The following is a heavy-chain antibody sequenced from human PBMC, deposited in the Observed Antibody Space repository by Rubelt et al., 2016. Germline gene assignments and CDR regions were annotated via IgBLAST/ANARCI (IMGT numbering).Heavy chain of an antibody. Sequence: ANYAQKFQGRVTITADESPSTAYMELSSLRSEDTAVYYCARPYCSGGSCYSVYYYGMDVWGQGTTVTVSS. V-gene: IGHV1-69*01. D-gene: IGHD2-15*01. CDR2: A. J-gene: IGHJ6*02. CDR3: ARPYCSGGSCYSVYYYGMDV.